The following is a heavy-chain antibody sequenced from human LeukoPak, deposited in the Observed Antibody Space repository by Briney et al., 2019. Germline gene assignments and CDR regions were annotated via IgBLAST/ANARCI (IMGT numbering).Heavy chain of an antibody. CDR2: IYYSGGT. Sequence: SETLSLTCTVSGGSIRGYYWSWIRQPPGKGLEWIGYIYYSGGTNYNASLKSRVTISVNTPKNQFSLKLSSVTAADTAVCYCARDSRNDFWSGYYKTPHYYYGMDVWGQGTTVTVSS. J-gene: IGHJ6*02. V-gene: IGHV4-59*01. CDR1: GGSIRGYY. D-gene: IGHD3-3*01. CDR3: ARDSRNDFWSGYYKTPHYYYGMDV.